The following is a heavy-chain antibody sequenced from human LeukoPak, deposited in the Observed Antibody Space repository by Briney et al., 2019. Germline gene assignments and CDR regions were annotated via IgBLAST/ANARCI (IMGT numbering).Heavy chain of an antibody. Sequence: GGALRLSCAASGFTFSSYGMHWVRQGPGEGLERVAVICDVGSDRYYVDSVKGRFTISRDNSNNTLYLQMNSLRADGTAVYYCARDGCSGGSCYGIDYWGQGTLVSVSS. CDR2: ICDVGSDR. V-gene: IGHV3-33*01. CDR3: ARDGCSGGSCYGIDY. J-gene: IGHJ4*02. D-gene: IGHD2-15*01. CDR1: GFTFSSYG.